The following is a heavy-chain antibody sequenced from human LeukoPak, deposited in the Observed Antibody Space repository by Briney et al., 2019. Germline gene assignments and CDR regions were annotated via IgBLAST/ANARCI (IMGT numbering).Heavy chain of an antibody. CDR2: FFLSGGP. CDR3: VRNGRYCLDY. Sequence: SETLSLTCDVSGDFIRSSEWWSWVRQPPRKGLEWIGQFFLSGGPNYRPSLRSRVTISVDRSKSQFSLKMASVTAADTAIYYCVRNGRYCLDYWGQGTLVTVSS. V-gene: IGHV4/OR15-8*01. J-gene: IGHJ4*02. D-gene: IGHD1-14*01. CDR1: GDFIRSSEW.